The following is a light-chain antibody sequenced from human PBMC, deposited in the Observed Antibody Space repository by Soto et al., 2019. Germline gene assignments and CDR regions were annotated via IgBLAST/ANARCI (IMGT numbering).Light chain of an antibody. CDR1: QGISSA. CDR2: DAS. CDR3: QQFNSYPIT. Sequence: AIQLTQSPSSLAASVGDRVTITCRATQGISSALAWYQQKPGKAPKLLIYDASSLESGVPSRFSGSGSGTDFTLTISSLQPEDFATYYCQQFNSYPITFGQGTRLEIK. V-gene: IGKV1-13*02. J-gene: IGKJ5*01.